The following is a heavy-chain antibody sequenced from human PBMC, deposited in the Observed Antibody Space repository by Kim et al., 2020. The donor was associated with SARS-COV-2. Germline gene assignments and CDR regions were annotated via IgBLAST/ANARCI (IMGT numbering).Heavy chain of an antibody. V-gene: IGHV3-11*05. Sequence: GGSLRLSCAASGFIFSDFYMSWIRQAPGKGLEWVSYISTGSTSTNYADSVKGRFTMSRDNAKNSLYLQMNSLRAEDTAVYYCARGLRWAPDYWGQGVLVTVSS. CDR2: ISTGSTST. J-gene: IGHJ4*02. D-gene: IGHD4-17*01. CDR3: ARGLRWAPDY. CDR1: GFIFSDFY.